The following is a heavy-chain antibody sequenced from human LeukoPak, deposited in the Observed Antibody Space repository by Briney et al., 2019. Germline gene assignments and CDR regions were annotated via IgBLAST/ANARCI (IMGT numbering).Heavy chain of an antibody. CDR2: IYYSGSI. CDR3: ARENYDSSAYYVFDY. D-gene: IGHD3-22*01. J-gene: IGHJ4*02. Sequence: SETLSLTCTVSGGSINIPDYYWSWIRQPPGKGLEWIGYIYYSGSIFYNPSLKSRVTISADTSKNQFSLKLSSVTAADTAVYYCARENYDSSAYYVFDYWGQGTLVTVSS. CDR1: GGSINIPDYY. V-gene: IGHV4-30-4*01.